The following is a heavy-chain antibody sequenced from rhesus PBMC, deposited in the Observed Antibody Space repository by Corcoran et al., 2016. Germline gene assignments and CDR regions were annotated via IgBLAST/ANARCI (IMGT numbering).Heavy chain of an antibody. CDR3: ARANVDTVS. J-gene: IGHJ4*01. V-gene: IGHV4S12*01. CDR1: GGSISAYSY. D-gene: IGHD5-30*01. CDR2: IYSNSEST. Sequence: QVQLQESGPGVVKPSETLSLTCAVSGGSISAYSYASWLRQPPGKGLEWIGSIYSNSESTNYNPSLKSRVTISKDTSKNQFSLKLSSVTATDTAVYYCARANVDTVSWSQGVLVTVSS.